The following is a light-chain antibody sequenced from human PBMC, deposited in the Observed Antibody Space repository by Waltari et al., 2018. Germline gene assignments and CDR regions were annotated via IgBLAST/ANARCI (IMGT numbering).Light chain of an antibody. CDR2: EVY. J-gene: IGLJ1*01. Sequence: QSALTQPPSASGSPGQSVTIPCTGTSSDVGGYSYVSWYQHHPGKAPKLIIYEVYKRPSGVPDRFSGSKSGNTASLTVSGLQAEDEADYYCSSYAGSNNLGVFGTGTKVTVL. V-gene: IGLV2-8*01. CDR3: SSYAGSNNLGV. CDR1: SSDVGGYSY.